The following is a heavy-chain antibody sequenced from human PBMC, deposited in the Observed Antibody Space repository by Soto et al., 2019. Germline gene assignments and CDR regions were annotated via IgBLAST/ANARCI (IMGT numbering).Heavy chain of an antibody. CDR3: ARAXDTAMDDGYHYYYGMDV. J-gene: IGHJ6*02. CDR2: ISYDGSNK. V-gene: IGHV3-30-3*01. Sequence: GGSLRLSCAASGFTFSSYAMHWVRQAPGKGLEWVAVISYDGSNKYYADSVKGRFTISRDNSKNTLYLQMNSLRAEDTAVYYCARAXDTAMDDGYHYYYGMDVWGQGTTVTVSS. D-gene: IGHD5-18*01. CDR1: GFTFSSYA.